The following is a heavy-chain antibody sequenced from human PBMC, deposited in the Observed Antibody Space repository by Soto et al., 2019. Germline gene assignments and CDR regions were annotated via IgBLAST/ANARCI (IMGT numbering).Heavy chain of an antibody. CDR2: SFPGDSDT. CDR3: ARPAGGSSSLFDL. V-gene: IGHV5-51*01. Sequence: GEALKISCKGSGFKFSSYWIAWVRLVPGKGLEWVWISFPGDSDTRYSPSFQVQVTISVDKSTDTAYLKWGGLKASDSAIYYCARPAGGSSSLFDLWGQGTPVPVSS. CDR1: GFKFSSYW. J-gene: IGHJ4*02. D-gene: IGHD6-6*01.